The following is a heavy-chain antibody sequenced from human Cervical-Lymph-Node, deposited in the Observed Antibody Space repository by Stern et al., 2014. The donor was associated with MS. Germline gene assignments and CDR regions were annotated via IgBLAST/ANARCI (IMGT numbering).Heavy chain of an antibody. Sequence: VQLVESGPEVKEPGASVIVSCKASGYTFTTYGISWGRQAPGQGLEWMGWISADSGSTNYAQDLRDRVTMTRDTSTGTAYLELRALRSEDTAVYYCARDKMHAFDYWGQGSLVSVSS. CDR1: GYTFTTYG. J-gene: IGHJ4*02. CDR3: ARDKMHAFDY. CDR2: ISADSGST. D-gene: IGHD2-8*01. V-gene: IGHV1-18*01.